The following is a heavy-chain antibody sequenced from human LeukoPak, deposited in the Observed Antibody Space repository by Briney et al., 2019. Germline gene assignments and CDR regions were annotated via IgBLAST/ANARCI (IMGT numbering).Heavy chain of an antibody. CDR1: GFTFSSYW. CDR2: INSDGSST. D-gene: IGHD3-16*01. Sequence: PGGSLRLSSAASGFTFSSYWMHWVRQAPGKGLVWVSRINSDGSSTSYADSVKGRFTISRDNAKNTLYLQMNSLRAEDTAVYYCARGPPWGGDYFDYWGQGTLVTVSS. J-gene: IGHJ4*02. V-gene: IGHV3-74*01. CDR3: ARGPPWGGDYFDY.